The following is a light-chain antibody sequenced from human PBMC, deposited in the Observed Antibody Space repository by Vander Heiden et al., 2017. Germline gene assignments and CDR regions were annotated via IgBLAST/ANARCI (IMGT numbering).Light chain of an antibody. CDR2: GAS. J-gene: IGKJ1*01. CDR1: QTISSY. Sequence: DIQMTQSPSSLSASVGDRVTITCRASQTISSYLNWYQQKPGKAPKLLIYGASSLQSGVPSRFSGSGSGTDFTLTISRLQPEDFATYYCQESYSSHTFGQGTKVEIK. CDR3: QESYSSHT. V-gene: IGKV1-39*01.